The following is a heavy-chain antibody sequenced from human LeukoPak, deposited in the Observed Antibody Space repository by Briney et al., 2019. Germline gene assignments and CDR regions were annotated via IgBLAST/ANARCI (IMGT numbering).Heavy chain of an antibody. CDR3: AREISAAAGPSYYYYYMDV. Sequence: SETLSLTCTVSGASISSYYWSWIRQPPGKGLEWIGYIYHSGNTNYNPSLKSRVTMSVDTSKNQFSLKLSSVTAADTAVYYCAREISAAAGPSYYYYYMDVWGKGTTVTVSS. CDR1: GASISSYY. D-gene: IGHD6-13*01. CDR2: IYHSGNT. V-gene: IGHV4-59*01. J-gene: IGHJ6*03.